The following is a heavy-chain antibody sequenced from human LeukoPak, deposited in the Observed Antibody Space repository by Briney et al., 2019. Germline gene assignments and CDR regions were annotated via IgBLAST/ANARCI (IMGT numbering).Heavy chain of an antibody. V-gene: IGHV4-34*01. CDR2: INHSGST. CDR1: GGSFSGYY. J-gene: IGHJ6*03. Sequence: SETLSLTCAVYGGSFSGYYWRWIRQPPGKGLEWIGEINHSGSTNYNPSLKSRVTISVDTSKNQFSLKLSSVTAADTAVYYCARIVTTFHYYYYYMDVWGKGTTVTVSS. CDR3: ARIVTTFHYYYYYMDV. D-gene: IGHD4-11*01.